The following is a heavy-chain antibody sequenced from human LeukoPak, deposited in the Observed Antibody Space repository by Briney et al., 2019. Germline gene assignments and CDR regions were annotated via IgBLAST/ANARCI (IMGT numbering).Heavy chain of an antibody. CDR3: ARDSALVVPAATFDY. V-gene: IGHV1-18*01. CDR2: ISAYNGNT. Sequence: GASVKVSCTASGYTFTSYGISWVRQAPGQGLEWMGWISAYNGNTNYAQKLQGRVTMTTDTSTSTAYMELRSLRSDDTAVYYCARDSALVVPAATFDYWGQGTLVTVSS. CDR1: GYTFTSYG. D-gene: IGHD2-2*01. J-gene: IGHJ4*02.